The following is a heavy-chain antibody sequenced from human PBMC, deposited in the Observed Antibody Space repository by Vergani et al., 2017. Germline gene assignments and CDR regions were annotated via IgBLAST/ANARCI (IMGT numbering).Heavy chain of an antibody. V-gene: IGHV1-24*01. Sequence: QVQLVQSGAEVKKPGASVKVSCKVSGYTLTELSMHWVQQAPGKGLEWMGGFDPEDGETIYAQKFQGRVTITEDTSTDTAYMELSSVTAADTAVYYCARYGPTVTHDAFDIWGQGTMVTVSS. CDR3: ARYGPTVTHDAFDI. D-gene: IGHD4-17*01. J-gene: IGHJ3*02. CDR2: FDPEDGET. CDR1: GYTLTELS.